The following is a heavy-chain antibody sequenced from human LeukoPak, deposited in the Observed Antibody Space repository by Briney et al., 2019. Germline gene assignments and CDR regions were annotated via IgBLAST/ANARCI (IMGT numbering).Heavy chain of an antibody. D-gene: IGHD3-10*01. CDR1: GFTFSSYS. Sequence: GGSLRPSCAASGFTFSSYSMNWVRQAPGKGLEWVSSISSSSSYIYYADSVKGRFTISRDNSKNTLYLQMNSLRAEDTAVYYCAKDLSRGKPLDYWGQGTLVTVSS. V-gene: IGHV3-21*04. CDR3: AKDLSRGKPLDY. CDR2: ISSSSSYI. J-gene: IGHJ4*02.